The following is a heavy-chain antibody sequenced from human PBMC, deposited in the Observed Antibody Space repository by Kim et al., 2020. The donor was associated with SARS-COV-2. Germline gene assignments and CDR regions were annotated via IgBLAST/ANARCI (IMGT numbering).Heavy chain of an antibody. CDR2: IKSDGSST. CDR3: ARDPDECSGGRCYSWFDP. Sequence: GGSLRLSCAASGFTFSSYWMHWVRQVPGKGLVWVSRIKSDGSSTSYADFVKGRFTISRDNAKNTLYLQMRSLRAEDTAVYYCARDPDECSGGRCYSWFDPWGQGILVTVSS. CDR1: GFTFSSYW. J-gene: IGHJ5*02. D-gene: IGHD2-15*01. V-gene: IGHV3-74*01.